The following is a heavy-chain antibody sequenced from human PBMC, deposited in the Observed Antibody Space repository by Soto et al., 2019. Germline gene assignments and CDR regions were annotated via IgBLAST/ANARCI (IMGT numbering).Heavy chain of an antibody. CDR1: GFTFSSHG. V-gene: IGHV3-30*18. CDR3: VKEKMEQYQVLHFFDY. Sequence: QVQLVEAGGGVVQPGRSLRLSCAASGFTFSSHGMHWVRQAPGKGLEWVAVISFDGNNEYYANSVKGRFTISRDNSKNTLYLQMNGLRAEDTAVYFCVKEKMEQYQVLHFFDYWGQGTLVAVSS. D-gene: IGHD2-2*01. CDR2: ISFDGNNE. J-gene: IGHJ4*02.